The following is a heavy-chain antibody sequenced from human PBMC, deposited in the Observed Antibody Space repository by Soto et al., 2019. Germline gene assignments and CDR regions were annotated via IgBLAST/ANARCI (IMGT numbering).Heavy chain of an antibody. V-gene: IGHV4-59*08. Sequence: ASETLSLTCTVSGGSISSYYWSWIRQPPGKGLEWIGYIYYSGSTNYNPSLKSRVTISVDTSKNQFSLKLSSVTAADTAVYYCARILHYSNYGIQIDYWGQGTLVTVSS. J-gene: IGHJ4*02. D-gene: IGHD4-4*01. CDR1: GGSISSYY. CDR2: IYYSGST. CDR3: ARILHYSNYGIQIDY.